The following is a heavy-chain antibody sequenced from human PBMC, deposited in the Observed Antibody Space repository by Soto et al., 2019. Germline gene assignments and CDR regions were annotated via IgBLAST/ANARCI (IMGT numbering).Heavy chain of an antibody. CDR3: ARARRDGYNLFDY. D-gene: IGHD5-12*01. CDR1: GFTFSSCW. Sequence: GGSLRLSCAASGFTFSSCWMHWVRQAPGKGLVWVSRINSDGSSTSYADSVKGRFTISRDNAKNTLYLQMNSLRAEDTAVYYCARARRDGYNLFDYWGQGTLVTVSS. J-gene: IGHJ4*02. CDR2: INSDGSST. V-gene: IGHV3-74*01.